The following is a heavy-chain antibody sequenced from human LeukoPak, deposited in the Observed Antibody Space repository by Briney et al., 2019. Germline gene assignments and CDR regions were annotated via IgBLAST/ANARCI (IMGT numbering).Heavy chain of an antibody. V-gene: IGHV1-2*02. Sequence: ATVKVSCKASGYTFTGYYMHWVRQAPGQGLEWMGWINPKSGGTNYAQKFQGRVTMTRDTSISTAYMELSRLISDDTAVYYCARATDYGDYGYYYGMDVWGQGTTVTVSS. J-gene: IGHJ6*02. CDR3: ARATDYGDYGYYYGMDV. CDR1: GYTFTGYY. CDR2: INPKSGGT. D-gene: IGHD4-17*01.